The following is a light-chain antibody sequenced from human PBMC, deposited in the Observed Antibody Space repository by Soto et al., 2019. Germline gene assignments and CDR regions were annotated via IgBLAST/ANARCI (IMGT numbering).Light chain of an antibody. CDR1: QSVSSNY. CDR2: GAS. J-gene: IGKJ4*01. V-gene: IGKV3-20*01. CDR3: QQYGGSPLT. Sequence: EVVLTQSPGTLSLSLGERATLSCRASQSVSSNYLAWYQQKAGQAPRLLIYGASSRATGIPDRFSGSGSGTDFTLTISRLAPEDFAVYYCQQYGGSPLTFGGGTKVEIK.